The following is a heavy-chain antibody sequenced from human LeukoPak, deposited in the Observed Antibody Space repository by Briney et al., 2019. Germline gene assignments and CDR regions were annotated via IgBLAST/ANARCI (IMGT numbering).Heavy chain of an antibody. J-gene: IGHJ4*02. CDR2: IKQDGSGK. CDR3: AREPYYYDSSGYSVDY. CDR1: GFSFTTYW. Sequence: GESLRLSCAASGFSFTTYWMSWVRQAPGKGLEWVANIKQDGSGKYYVDSVKGRFTISRDNAKNSVYLQMNSLRAEDTAVYYCAREPYYYDSSGYSVDYWGQGTLVTVSS. D-gene: IGHD3-22*01. V-gene: IGHV3-7*01.